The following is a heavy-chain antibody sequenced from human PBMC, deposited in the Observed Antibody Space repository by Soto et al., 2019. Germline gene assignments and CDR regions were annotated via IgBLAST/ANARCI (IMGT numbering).Heavy chain of an antibody. V-gene: IGHV4-34*01. CDR2: IYYSGRS. CDR3: ARQRTTVVTQAYFDH. Sequence: SETLSLTCAVYGGSFSGYYWGWIRQPPGKGVEWIGGIYYSGRSYYNPSLKSRVTMSVDTSQIQFSLTLNSVTAADAAVYYCARQRTTVVTQAYFDHWGQGTLVTVSS. CDR1: GGSFSGYY. D-gene: IGHD4-17*01. J-gene: IGHJ4*02.